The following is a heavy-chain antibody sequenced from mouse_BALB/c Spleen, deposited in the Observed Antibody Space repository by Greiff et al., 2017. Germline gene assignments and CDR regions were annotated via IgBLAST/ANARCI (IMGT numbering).Heavy chain of an antibody. Sequence: EVQLQQSGSVLVRPGASVKLSCKASGYTFTSSWMHWVKQRPEQGLEWIGRIDPANGNTKYDPKFQGKATITADTSSNTAYLQLSSLTSEDTAVYYCAREDYRYDEGYFDYWGQGTTLTVSS. D-gene: IGHD2-14*01. CDR3: AREDYRYDEGYFDY. CDR2: IDPANGNT. V-gene: IGHV14-3*02. CDR1: GYTFTSSW. J-gene: IGHJ2*01.